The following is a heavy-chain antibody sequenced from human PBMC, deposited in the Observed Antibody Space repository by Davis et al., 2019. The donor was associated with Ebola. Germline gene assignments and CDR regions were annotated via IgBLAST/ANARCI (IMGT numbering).Heavy chain of an antibody. D-gene: IGHD5-24*01. J-gene: IGHJ4*02. CDR3: AREGAEMATIPLGY. CDR1: GYTFTSYG. Sequence: ASVKVSCKASGYTFTSYGISWVRQAPGQGLEWMGWISAYNGNTNYAQKLQGRVTMTTDTSTSTAYMELNSLRSEDTAVYYCAREGAEMATIPLGYWGQGTLVTVSS. V-gene: IGHV1-18*01. CDR2: ISAYNGNT.